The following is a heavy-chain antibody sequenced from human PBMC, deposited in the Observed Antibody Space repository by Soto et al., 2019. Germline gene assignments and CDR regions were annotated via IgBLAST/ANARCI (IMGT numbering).Heavy chain of an antibody. CDR2: IIPSSETT. CDR3: ARSQGSSTSLEISYYYCYGMDV. V-gene: IGHV1-69*01. Sequence: QVQLVQSGAEVKKPGSSVKVSCKASGGTFSSYAISWVRQAPGQGLEWMGGIIPSSETTNYAQKFQGRVTITADESKSTAYMELSSLRSEDTAVYYCARSQGSSTSLEISYYYCYGMDVWGQGNTVNVSS. J-gene: IGHJ6*02. D-gene: IGHD2-2*01. CDR1: GGTFSSYA.